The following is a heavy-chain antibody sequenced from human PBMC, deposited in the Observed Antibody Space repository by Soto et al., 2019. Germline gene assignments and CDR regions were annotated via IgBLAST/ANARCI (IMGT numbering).Heavy chain of an antibody. J-gene: IGHJ6*03. V-gene: IGHV1-8*01. CDR2: MNPNSGNT. Sequence: ASVKVSCKASGYTLTSYDINWVRQATGQGLEWMGWMNPNSGNTGYAQKFQGRVTMTRNTSISTAYMELSSLRSEDTAVYYCASSYVGADYYYYMDVWGKGTTVTVSS. D-gene: IGHD3-16*01. CDR1: GYTLTSYD. CDR3: ASSYVGADYYYYMDV.